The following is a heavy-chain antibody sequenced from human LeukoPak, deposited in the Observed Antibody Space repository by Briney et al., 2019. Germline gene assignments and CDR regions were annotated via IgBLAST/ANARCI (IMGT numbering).Heavy chain of an antibody. CDR1: GFTFSSYA. Sequence: GGSLRLSCAASGFTFSSYAMHWVRQAPGKGLEWVAVISYDGSNKYYADSVKGRFTISRDNSKNTLYLQMNSLRAEDTAVYYCARAGGSYLAHYFDYWGQGTLVTVSS. CDR3: ARAGGSYLAHYFDY. V-gene: IGHV3-30*04. J-gene: IGHJ4*02. D-gene: IGHD1-26*01. CDR2: ISYDGSNK.